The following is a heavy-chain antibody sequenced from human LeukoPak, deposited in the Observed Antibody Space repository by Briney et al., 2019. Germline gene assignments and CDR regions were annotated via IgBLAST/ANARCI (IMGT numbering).Heavy chain of an antibody. CDR1: GFTFSSYA. CDR2: ISGSGGST. D-gene: IGHD6-6*01. Sequence: GGSLRLSCAASGFTFSSYAMSWVRQAPGKGLEWVSDISGSGGSTYYADSVKGRFTISRDNSKNTLYLQMNSLRAEDTAVYYCAKDSVRGSSSPNWFDPWGQGTLVTVSS. CDR3: AKDSVRGSSSPNWFDP. V-gene: IGHV3-23*01. J-gene: IGHJ5*02.